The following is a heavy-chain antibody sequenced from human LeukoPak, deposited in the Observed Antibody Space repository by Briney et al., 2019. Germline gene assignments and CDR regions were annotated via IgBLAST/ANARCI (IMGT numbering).Heavy chain of an antibody. J-gene: IGHJ4*02. D-gene: IGHD1-26*01. CDR1: GFTFRSHA. Sequence: PGGSLRLSCAASGFTFRSHAMSWVRQSPGKGLEWISGLSGSGGSTYYADSVKGRFTISRDNSNDTLNLQMNSLRVDDTAVYYCAKDSSRVSGNYDYFDYWGQGTLVTVSS. CDR2: LSGSGGST. CDR3: AKDSSRVSGNYDYFDY. V-gene: IGHV3-23*01.